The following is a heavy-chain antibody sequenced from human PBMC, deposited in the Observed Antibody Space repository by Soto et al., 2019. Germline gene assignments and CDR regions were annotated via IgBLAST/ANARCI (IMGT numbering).Heavy chain of an antibody. D-gene: IGHD6-19*01. CDR3: ARGLDQESIAVAGIFDY. CDR2: INHSGST. V-gene: IGHV4-34*01. Sequence: QVQLQQWGAGLLKPSETLSLTCAVYGGSFSGYYWSWIRQPPGKGLEWIGEINHSGSTNYNPSLKSRVTISVDTSKNQFSLKLSSVTAADTAVYYCARGLDQESIAVAGIFDYWGQGTLLTVSS. CDR1: GGSFSGYY. J-gene: IGHJ4*02.